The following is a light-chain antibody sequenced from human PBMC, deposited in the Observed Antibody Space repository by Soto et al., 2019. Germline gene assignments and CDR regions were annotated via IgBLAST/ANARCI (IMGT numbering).Light chain of an antibody. V-gene: IGKV1-17*03. CDR3: LQHTSYPWT. CDR1: QGISKY. Sequence: DIPMTQSPSAKSASVGDRVTITCRASQGISKYLAWFQQKPGKVPKRLIYAASSLQSGVPARFSGSGSGTEFTLTISSLQPEDFGTYYCLQHTSYPWTFGQGTKVEIK. J-gene: IGKJ1*01. CDR2: AAS.